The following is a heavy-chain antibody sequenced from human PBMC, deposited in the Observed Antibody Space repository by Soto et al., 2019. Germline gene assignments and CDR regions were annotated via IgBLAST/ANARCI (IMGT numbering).Heavy chain of an antibody. CDR2: IYYSGST. V-gene: IGHV4-31*03. D-gene: IGHD4-17*01. CDR3: ARVWGYGGNSRFDY. CDR1: GGSISSGGYY. Sequence: QLQLQESGPGLVKPSQTLSLTCTVSGGSISSGGYYWSWVRQHPGKGLDLIGYIYYSGSTYYNPSLKGRVIISLDTSKKQYSLKLSFVTAAVTAVYYCARVWGYGGNSRFDYGGQGTLVIDSS. J-gene: IGHJ4*02.